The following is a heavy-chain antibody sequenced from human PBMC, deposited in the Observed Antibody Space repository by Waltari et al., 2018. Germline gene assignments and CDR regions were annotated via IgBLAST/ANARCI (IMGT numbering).Heavy chain of an antibody. Sequence: EVQLVESGGGLVQPGGSLTLSCAASGFTFSTYWMTWVRQTQGKGQEWEANKSYDGGEKVYVDCVKGRFIVSKDNAKKSLYLQMNSLRAEDTAVYYCARGAGLIWFGEADPRRFDYWGQGTQVTVSS. CDR3: ARGAGLIWFGEADPRRFDY. D-gene: IGHD3-10*01. V-gene: IGHV3-7*01. J-gene: IGHJ4*02. CDR2: KSYDGGEK. CDR1: GFTFSTYW.